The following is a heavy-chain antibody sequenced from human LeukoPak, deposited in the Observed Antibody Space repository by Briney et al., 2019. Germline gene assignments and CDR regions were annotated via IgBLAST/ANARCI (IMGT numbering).Heavy chain of an antibody. Sequence: ASVKVSCKASGYTFTSYGISWVRQAPGQGLEWMGWISAYNGHTNYAQKLQGRVTMTTDTSTSTAYMELRSLRSDDTAVYYCARHRSRMVRGGDWFDPWGQGTLVTVSS. CDR2: ISAYNGHT. V-gene: IGHV1-18*01. CDR1: GYTFTSYG. J-gene: IGHJ5*02. D-gene: IGHD3-10*01. CDR3: ARHRSRMVRGGDWFDP.